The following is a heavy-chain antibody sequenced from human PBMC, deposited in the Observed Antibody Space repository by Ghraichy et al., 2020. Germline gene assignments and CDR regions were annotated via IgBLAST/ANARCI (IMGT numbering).Heavy chain of an antibody. V-gene: IGHV3-30*02. CDR3: VKDTIFRVDSFDL. CDR2: IQFDGREK. CDR1: GFTFSNYG. D-gene: IGHD3-3*01. J-gene: IGHJ3*01. Sequence: GGSLRLSCTASGFTFSNYGMHWVRQAPGKGLEWVAFIQFDGREKLYLDSVKGQFTISRDNSRSTLYLQMNTLTTEDTAMYYCVKDTIFRVDSFDLWGQGTMVTVSS.